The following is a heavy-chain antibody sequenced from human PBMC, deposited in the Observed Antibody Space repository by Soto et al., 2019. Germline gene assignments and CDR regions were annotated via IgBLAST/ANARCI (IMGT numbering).Heavy chain of an antibody. J-gene: IGHJ4*02. V-gene: IGHV3-74*01. Sequence: GGSLRLSCAASGFSFSNYWMHWVRQAPGKGLVWVARINRDGTSISYADSVKGRFTISRDNAKNTLYLQMNSLRVEETAVYYCARMAGAGTGQPDYWGQGTLVTVSS. CDR3: ARMAGAGTGQPDY. D-gene: IGHD3-10*01. CDR1: GFSFSNYW. CDR2: INRDGTSI.